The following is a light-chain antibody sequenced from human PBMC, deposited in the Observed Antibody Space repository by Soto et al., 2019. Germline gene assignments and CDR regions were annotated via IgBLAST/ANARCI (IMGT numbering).Light chain of an antibody. J-gene: IGKJ2*01. CDR2: GAS. V-gene: IGKV3-15*01. CDR1: QSVSSSY. Sequence: EIVLTQSPGTLSLSPGERATLACRASQSVSSSYFAWYQQKPGQAPRLLIYGASTRATPIPVRFIGSGSGTEFTLTISSLQSEDFAVYYCHQYDDGPYTFGQGTKVDIK. CDR3: HQYDDGPYT.